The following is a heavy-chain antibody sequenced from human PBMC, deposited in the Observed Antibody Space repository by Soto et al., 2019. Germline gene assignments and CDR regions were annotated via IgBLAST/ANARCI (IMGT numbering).Heavy chain of an antibody. CDR1: AGSIQGYY. Sequence: SETLSLTCTVSAGSIQGYYWSWSRQPPGKGLEWIGYVYYTGSTNYNPSLKSRVTISVDRSKNQFSLKLTSANAADTAVYYCARGRTVRNYADDSSDYFYFFDYWGQGTQVTVSS. V-gene: IGHV4-59*01. D-gene: IGHD3-22*01. CDR2: VYYTGST. J-gene: IGHJ4*02. CDR3: ARGRTVRNYADDSSDYFYFFDY.